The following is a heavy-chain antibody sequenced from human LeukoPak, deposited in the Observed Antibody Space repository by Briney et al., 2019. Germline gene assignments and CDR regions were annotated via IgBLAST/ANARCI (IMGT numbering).Heavy chain of an antibody. V-gene: IGHV1-69*06. CDR2: IIPIFGTA. CDR1: GGTFSSYA. J-gene: IGHJ5*02. D-gene: IGHD2-15*01. Sequence: WASVKVSCKASGGTFSSYAISWVRQAPGQGLEWMGGIIPIFGTANYAQKFQGRVTITADKSTSTAYMELSSLRSEDTAVYYCARGPGVVVVAATIRWFDPWGQGTLVTVSS. CDR3: ARGPGVVVVAATIRWFDP.